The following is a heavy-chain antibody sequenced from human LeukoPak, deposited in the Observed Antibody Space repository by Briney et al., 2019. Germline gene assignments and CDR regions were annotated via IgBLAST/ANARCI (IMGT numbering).Heavy chain of an antibody. CDR2: IYHSGST. V-gene: IGHV4-4*02. J-gene: IGHJ5*02. CDR3: ARDTGTTGEVKFDP. CDR1: GGSISSSNW. Sequence: SETLSLTCAVSGGSISSSNWWSWVRQPPGKGLEWIGEIYHSGSTNYNPSLKSRVTISVDKSKNQFSLKLSSVTAADTAVYYCARDTGTTGEVKFDPWGQGTLVTVSS. D-gene: IGHD4-17*01.